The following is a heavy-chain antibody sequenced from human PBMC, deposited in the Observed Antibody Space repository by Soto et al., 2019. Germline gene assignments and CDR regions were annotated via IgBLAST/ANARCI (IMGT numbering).Heavy chain of an antibody. CDR2: IYYSGST. D-gene: IGHD5-18*01. Sequence: SETLSLTCTVSGGSISSYYWSWIRQPPGKGLEWIGYIYYSGSTNYNPSLKSRVTISVDTSKNQFSLKLSSVTAADTAVYYCATAIYSYGSFDPWGQGTLVTVSS. CDR1: GGSISSYY. CDR3: ATAIYSYGSFDP. V-gene: IGHV4-59*08. J-gene: IGHJ5*02.